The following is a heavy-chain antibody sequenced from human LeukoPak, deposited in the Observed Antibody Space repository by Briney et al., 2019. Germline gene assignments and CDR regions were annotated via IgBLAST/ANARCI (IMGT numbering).Heavy chain of an antibody. CDR1: GFTFRIYA. J-gene: IGHJ4*02. CDR3: ARIGAGSSRDY. V-gene: IGHV3-23*01. D-gene: IGHD6-13*01. CDR2: VSGSGAST. Sequence: GGSLTLSCAASGFTFRIYAMSWVRQAPGRGLEWVSSVSGSGASTNYADSVKGRFTISRDNAKNSLYLQMNSLRAEDTAVYYCARIGAGSSRDYWGQGTLVTVSS.